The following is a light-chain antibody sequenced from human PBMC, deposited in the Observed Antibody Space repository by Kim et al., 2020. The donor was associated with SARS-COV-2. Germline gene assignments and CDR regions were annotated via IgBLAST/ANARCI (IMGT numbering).Light chain of an antibody. CDR2: SNS. CDR3: QSYDSSLSGPWV. J-gene: IGLJ3*02. CDR1: SANIGAGYE. Sequence: VTISCTGRSANIGAGYEVHWYQRVPGTAPNLLIYSNSNRPTGVPDRFSGSKSGTSASLAITGLQAEDEADYYCQSYDSSLSGPWVFGGGTQLTVL. V-gene: IGLV1-40*01.